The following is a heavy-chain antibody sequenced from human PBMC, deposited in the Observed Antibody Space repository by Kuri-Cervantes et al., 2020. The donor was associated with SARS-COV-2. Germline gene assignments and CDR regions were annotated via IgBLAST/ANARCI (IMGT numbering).Heavy chain of an antibody. CDR2: SNAGNGNT. J-gene: IGHJ4*02. Sequence: ASVKVSCKASGYTFTSYAMHWVRQAPGQRLEWMGWSNAGNGNTKYSQEFQGRVTITRDTSASTAYMELSRLRSDDTAVYYCARVPPVNFGNYAPDYWGQGTLVTVSS. V-gene: IGHV1-3*02. D-gene: IGHD1-7*01. CDR1: GYTFTSYA. CDR3: ARVPPVNFGNYAPDY.